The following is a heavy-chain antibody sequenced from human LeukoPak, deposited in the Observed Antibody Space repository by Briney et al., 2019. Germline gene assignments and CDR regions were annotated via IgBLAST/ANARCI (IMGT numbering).Heavy chain of an antibody. J-gene: IGHJ4*02. CDR3: ARNLLGY. D-gene: IGHD3-10*01. V-gene: IGHV3-7*01. CDR1: GFSISNYW. CDR2: IKQDGSEK. Sequence: PGGSLRLSCAASGFSISNYWMSWVRQTPGKGLEWVANIKQDGSEKYYVDSVKGRFTISRDNAKNSLYLQMNSLRAEDTAVYYCARNLLGYWGQGTLVTVSS.